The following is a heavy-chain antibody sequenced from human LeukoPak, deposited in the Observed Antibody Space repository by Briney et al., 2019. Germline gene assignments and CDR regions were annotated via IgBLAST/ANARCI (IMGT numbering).Heavy chain of an antibody. CDR1: GFTFTNYW. V-gene: IGHV3-74*01. J-gene: IGHJ4*02. CDR2: INNVGTSI. Sequence: GGSLRLSCAASGFTFTNYWMHWVRQAPGQGLEWVSRINNVGTSIFYADSVKGRFTVSRDNAKKTVYLQMNSLRAEDTAVYYCARLDSSAFWGQGTLVTVSS. D-gene: IGHD6-19*01. CDR3: ARLDSSAF.